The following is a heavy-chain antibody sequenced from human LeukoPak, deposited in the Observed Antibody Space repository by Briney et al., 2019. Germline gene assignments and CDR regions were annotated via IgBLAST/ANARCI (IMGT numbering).Heavy chain of an antibody. V-gene: IGHV3-33*01. Sequence: GGSLRLSCAASGFTLSSYGMHWVRQAPGRGLEWVAIIWYDGSRTYYADSVKGRFTISRDSSKNTLYLQMNSLRAGDTAVYYCARLGSSWSIDYWGQGTLVTVSS. CDR2: IWYDGSRT. J-gene: IGHJ4*02. CDR1: GFTLSSYG. CDR3: ARLGSSWSIDY. D-gene: IGHD6-13*01.